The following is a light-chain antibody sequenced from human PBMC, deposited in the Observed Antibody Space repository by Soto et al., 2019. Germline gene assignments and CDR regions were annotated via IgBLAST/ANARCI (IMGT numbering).Light chain of an antibody. V-gene: IGKV1-17*01. J-gene: IGKJ1*01. CDR1: QGIGNG. CDR2: AAS. Sequence: DIQMTQSPSSLSASVGDRVTITCRASQGIGNGLGWFQQQPGRAPKRLMYAASSLESGVPPRFSGSGSGTEFTLTISRLQPEDFATYYCLQHNSYPRTFGQGTKVEIK. CDR3: LQHNSYPRT.